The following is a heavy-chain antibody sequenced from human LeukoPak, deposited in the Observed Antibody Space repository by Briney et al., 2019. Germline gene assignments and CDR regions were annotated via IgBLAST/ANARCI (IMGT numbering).Heavy chain of an antibody. V-gene: IGHV4-34*01. Sequence: SETLSLTCAVYGGSFSGYYWSWIRQPPGKGLEWIGEINHSGSTNYNPSLKSRVTISVDTSKNQFSLKLSSVTAADTAVYYCASTSYYYDSSGSDYWGQGTLVTVSS. CDR2: INHSGST. CDR3: ASTSYYYDSSGSDY. D-gene: IGHD3-22*01. J-gene: IGHJ4*02. CDR1: GGSFSGYY.